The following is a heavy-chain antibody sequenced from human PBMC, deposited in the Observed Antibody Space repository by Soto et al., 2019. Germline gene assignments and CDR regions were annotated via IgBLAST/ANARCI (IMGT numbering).Heavy chain of an antibody. J-gene: IGHJ6*02. CDR3: ARGRGYYGSGSYPADYYYYYGMDV. D-gene: IGHD3-10*01. V-gene: IGHV1-69*06. CDR1: GGTFSSYA. Sequence: QVQLVQSGAEVKKPGSSVKVSCKASGGTFSSYAISWVRQAPGQGLEWMGGIIPIFGTANYAQKFQGRVTITADKSPSTAYMELSSLRSEDTAVYYCARGRGYYGSGSYPADYYYYYGMDVWGQGTTVTVSS. CDR2: IIPIFGTA.